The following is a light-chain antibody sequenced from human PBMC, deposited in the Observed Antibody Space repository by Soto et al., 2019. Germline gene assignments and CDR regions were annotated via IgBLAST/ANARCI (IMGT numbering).Light chain of an antibody. Sequence: QSVLTQPASVSGSPGQSITISCTGTSSDVGGYNYVSWYQQHPGKAPKLMIYDVSNRPSGVSNRVSGSKSGNTASLTISGLQAEDDADYYCSSYTSSSTRVFGGGTKLTVL. CDR2: DVS. J-gene: IGLJ2*01. V-gene: IGLV2-14*01. CDR3: SSYTSSSTRV. CDR1: SSDVGGYNY.